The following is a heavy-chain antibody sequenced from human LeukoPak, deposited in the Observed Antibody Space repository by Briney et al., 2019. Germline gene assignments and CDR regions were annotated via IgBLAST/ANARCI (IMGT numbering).Heavy chain of an antibody. Sequence: SETLSLTCTVSGGSISSHYWSWIRQPPGKGLEWIGYIYYSGSTSYNPSLKSRVTISIDTSKNHFSLKLSSVTAADTAVYCCARRWGHSDYWGQGTLVTVSS. V-gene: IGHV4-59*11. D-gene: IGHD2-21*02. CDR1: GGSISSHY. CDR3: ARRWGHSDY. CDR2: IYYSGST. J-gene: IGHJ4*02.